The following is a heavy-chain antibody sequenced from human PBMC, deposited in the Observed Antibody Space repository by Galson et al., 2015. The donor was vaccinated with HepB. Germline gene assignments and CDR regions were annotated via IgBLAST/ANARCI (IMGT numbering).Heavy chain of an antibody. CDR1: GFPFGSYT. Sequence: SLRLSCAASGFPFGSYTMHWVRQAPGRGLEWMTVISYDGKNKNYGESVKGRFTLSRDNPKNMMHQQMNSLRPEDTAVYYCARSTAIRLDFWGQGIPVTVSS. J-gene: IGHJ4*02. CDR2: ISYDGKNK. D-gene: IGHD5-18*01. V-gene: IGHV3-30*04. CDR3: ARSTAIRLDF.